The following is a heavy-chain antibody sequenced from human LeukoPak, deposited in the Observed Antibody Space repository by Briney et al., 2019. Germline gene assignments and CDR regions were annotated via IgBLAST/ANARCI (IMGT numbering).Heavy chain of an antibody. CDR2: FGTRSTSI. J-gene: IGHJ4*02. D-gene: IGHD3-22*01. CDR1: GFTFRGYS. CDR3: AREVSEGFDF. Sequence: GGSLRLSCTASGFTFRGYSMNWIRQAPGKGLEWVSSFGTRSTSIYHAGSVKGRFAISRDNAKNSLYLQMNSLRAEDTALYYCAREVSEGFDFWGQGTLVTVSS. V-gene: IGHV3-21*01.